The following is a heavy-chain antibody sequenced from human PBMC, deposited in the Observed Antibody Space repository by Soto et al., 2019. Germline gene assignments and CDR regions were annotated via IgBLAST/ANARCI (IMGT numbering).Heavy chain of an antibody. V-gene: IGHV4-31*03. CDR1: GGSISSGGYY. J-gene: IGHJ3*02. D-gene: IGHD2-15*01. Sequence: SETLSLTCTVSGGSISSGGYYWSWIRQHPGKGLECIGYIYYSGSSYYNPSLKSRVTITVYTSKNQFSLWLSSVTAADTAVYFCARDLASGGNAFDIWGQGTMVTVSS. CDR3: ARDLASGGNAFDI. CDR2: IYYSGSS.